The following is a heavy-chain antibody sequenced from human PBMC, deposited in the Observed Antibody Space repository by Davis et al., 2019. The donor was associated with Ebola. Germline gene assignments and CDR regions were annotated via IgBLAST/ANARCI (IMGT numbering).Heavy chain of an antibody. Sequence: LSLTCAPSGFTFDDYAMHWVRQAPGKGLEWVSGISWNSGSIGYADSVKGRFTISRDNAKNSLYLQMNSLRAEDTALYYCAKGRYQLLLSPGMDVWGQGTTVTVSS. CDR3: AKGRYQLLLSPGMDV. D-gene: IGHD2-2*01. V-gene: IGHV3-9*01. CDR1: GFTFDDYA. J-gene: IGHJ6*02. CDR2: ISWNSGSI.